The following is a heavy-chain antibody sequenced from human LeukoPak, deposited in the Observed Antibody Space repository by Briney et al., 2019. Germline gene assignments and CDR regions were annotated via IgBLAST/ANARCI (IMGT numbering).Heavy chain of an antibody. Sequence: PSETLSLTCTVSGGSISSGGYYWSWIRQHPGKGLEWIGYIYYSGSTYYNPSLKSRVTISVDTSKNQFSLKLSSVTAADTAVYYCARAKSFLSYYYDSSGYPPHAFDIWGQGTMVTVSS. CDR1: GGSISSGGYY. CDR3: ARAKSFLSYYYDSSGYPPHAFDI. D-gene: IGHD3-22*01. V-gene: IGHV4-31*03. CDR2: IYYSGST. J-gene: IGHJ3*02.